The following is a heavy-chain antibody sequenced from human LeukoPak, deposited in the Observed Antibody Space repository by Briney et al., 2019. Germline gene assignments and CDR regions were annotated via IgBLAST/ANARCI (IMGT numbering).Heavy chain of an antibody. Sequence: ASVKVSCKASGYTFTGYYMHWVRQAPGQGLEWMGWINPNNGGTNYAQKFQGRVTMTRDTSISTAYMELSRLRSDDTAVYYCARDVIVVVPAAMAGVDWFDPWGQGTLVTVSS. J-gene: IGHJ5*02. CDR3: ARDVIVVVPAAMAGVDWFDP. V-gene: IGHV1-2*02. D-gene: IGHD2-2*01. CDR2: INPNNGGT. CDR1: GYTFTGYY.